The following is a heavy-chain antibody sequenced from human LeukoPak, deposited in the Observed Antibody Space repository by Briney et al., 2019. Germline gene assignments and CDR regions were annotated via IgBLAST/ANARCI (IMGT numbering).Heavy chain of an antibody. D-gene: IGHD3-3*01. V-gene: IGHV4-59*01. CDR2: IYYSGST. J-gene: IGHJ4*02. CDR3: ARDLRPKYYDFWSGYYYFDY. CDR1: GGSISSYY. Sequence: SETLSLTCTVSGGSISSYYWSWIRQPPGKGLEWIGYIYYSGSTNYNPSLKSRVTISVDTSKNQFSLKLSSVTAADTAVYYCARDLRPKYYDFWSGYYYFDYWGQGTLVTVSS.